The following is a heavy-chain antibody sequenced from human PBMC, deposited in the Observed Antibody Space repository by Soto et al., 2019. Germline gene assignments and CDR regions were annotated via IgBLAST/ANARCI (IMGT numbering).Heavy chain of an antibody. CDR2: ITSSGSTT. J-gene: IGHJ4*02. CDR3: ARGNTSVNVH. V-gene: IGHV3-48*03. D-gene: IGHD3-16*02. CDR1: GFTFSSYE. Sequence: PGVSLRLSCAASGFTFSSYEMNWVRQAPGKGLEWVSYITSSGSTTYYADSVKGRFTISRDNAASSLYLQMNSLRAEDTAVYYCARGNTSVNVHGGQGTPVTVSS.